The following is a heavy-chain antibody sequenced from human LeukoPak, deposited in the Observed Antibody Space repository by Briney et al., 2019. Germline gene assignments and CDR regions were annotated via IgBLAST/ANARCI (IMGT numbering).Heavy chain of an antibody. Sequence: PGGSLRLSYAASGFTVSSNYMSWVRQAPGKGLEWVSVIYSGGSTYYADSVKGRFTISRDNSKNTLYLQMNSLRAEDTAVYYCARALINYYYDSSGYYHLDYWGQGTLVTVSS. CDR1: GFTVSSNY. D-gene: IGHD3-22*01. V-gene: IGHV3-53*01. CDR3: ARALINYYYDSSGYYHLDY. CDR2: IYSGGST. J-gene: IGHJ4*02.